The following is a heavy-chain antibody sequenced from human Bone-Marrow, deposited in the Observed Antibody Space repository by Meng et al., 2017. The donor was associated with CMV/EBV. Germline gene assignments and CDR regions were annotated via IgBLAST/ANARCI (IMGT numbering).Heavy chain of an antibody. V-gene: IGHV4-34*01. J-gene: IGHJ5*02. Sequence: SETLSLTCAVYGGSFTGYYWSWIRQTPGQGLEWIGEINHSGNTNYNPSLGSRATISVDTSKKQLSLNVTSVTAADTSVYYCARGLLSRLRPTNWFDTWGQGSLVTVSS. CDR1: GGSFTGYY. D-gene: IGHD1-26*01. CDR3: ARGLLSRLRPTNWFDT. CDR2: INHSGNT.